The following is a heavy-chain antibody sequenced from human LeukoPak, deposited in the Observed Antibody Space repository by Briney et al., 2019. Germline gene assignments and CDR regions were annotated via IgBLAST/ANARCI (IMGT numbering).Heavy chain of an antibody. CDR2: IWYDGSNK. J-gene: IGHJ4*02. Sequence: GGSLRLSCAASGFTFSSYGMHWVRQAPGKGLEWVAVIWYDGSNKYYADSVKGRFTISRDNSKNTLYLQMNSLRAEDTAVYYCARDYGDDVPYYFDYWGQGTLVTVSS. D-gene: IGHD4-17*01. CDR1: GFTFSSYG. CDR3: ARDYGDDVPYYFDY. V-gene: IGHV3-33*01.